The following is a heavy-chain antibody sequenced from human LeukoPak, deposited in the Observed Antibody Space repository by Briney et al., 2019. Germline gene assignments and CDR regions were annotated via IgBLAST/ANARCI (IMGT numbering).Heavy chain of an antibody. Sequence: ASVKVSCKASGGTFSSYAISWVRQAPGQGLEWMGWINPNSGGTNYAQKFQGRVTMTRDTSISTAYMELSRLRSDDTAVYYCARGSQQQLPYFDYWGQGTLVTVSS. CDR2: INPNSGGT. J-gene: IGHJ4*02. CDR1: GGTFSSYA. D-gene: IGHD6-13*01. V-gene: IGHV1-2*02. CDR3: ARGSQQQLPYFDY.